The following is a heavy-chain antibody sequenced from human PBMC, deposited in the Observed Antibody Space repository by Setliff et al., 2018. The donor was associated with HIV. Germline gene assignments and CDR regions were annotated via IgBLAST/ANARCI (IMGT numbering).Heavy chain of an antibody. CDR2: FDPEDGET. D-gene: IGHD3-3*01. J-gene: IGHJ4*02. CDR3: ATRPRDDFWSGFDY. CDR1: GYTLTKLS. Sequence: ASVKVSCKVSGYTLTKLSIHWVRQGPGKGLEWMGGFDPEDGETIYAQKFQGRVTMTEDTSIDTAYMRMSSLRSEDSAVYYCATRPRDDFWSGFDYWGRGTLVTVSS. V-gene: IGHV1-24*01.